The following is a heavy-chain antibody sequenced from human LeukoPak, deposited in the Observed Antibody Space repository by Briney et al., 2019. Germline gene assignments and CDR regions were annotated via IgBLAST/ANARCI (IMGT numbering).Heavy chain of an antibody. D-gene: IGHD2-15*01. CDR2: ISGSGGST. V-gene: IGHV3-23*01. Sequence: GGSLRLSCAASGFTFSSYAMSWVRQAPGKGLEWVSAISGSGGSTYYADSVKGRFTISRDNSKNTLYLQMNSLRAEGTAVYYCAKDRCSGGSCYCDYWGQGTLVTVSS. CDR3: AKDRCSGGSCYCDY. CDR1: GFTFSSYA. J-gene: IGHJ4*02.